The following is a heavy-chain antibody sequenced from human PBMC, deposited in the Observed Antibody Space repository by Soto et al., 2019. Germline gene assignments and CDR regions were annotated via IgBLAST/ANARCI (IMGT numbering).Heavy chain of an antibody. CDR1: GTNFENFG. V-gene: IGHV3-23*01. CDR3: SKDLSPSGSPG. Sequence: LRLSCAASGTNFENFGMSSVRQGPGKVLEWVPTIRGSGGSTYYAGCVKGGFTSSRCNSKNTLYLQMNSVRAEDTGVCYCSKDLSPSGSPGWGQGTLVTVSS. J-gene: IGHJ4*02. D-gene: IGHD1-26*01. CDR2: IRGSGGST.